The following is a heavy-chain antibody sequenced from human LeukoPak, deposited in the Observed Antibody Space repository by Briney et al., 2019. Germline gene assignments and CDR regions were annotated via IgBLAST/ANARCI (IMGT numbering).Heavy chain of an antibody. CDR3: ASVPNWGGYFDY. CDR2: IWYDGSNR. Sequence: GGSLRLSCAASGFTVSSYAMTWVRQAPGKGLEWVAVIWYDGSNRYYADSVKGRFTISRDNSKNTLYLQMNSLRAEDTAVYYCASVPNWGGYFDYWGQGTLVTVSS. D-gene: IGHD7-27*01. J-gene: IGHJ4*02. CDR1: GFTVSSYA. V-gene: IGHV3-33*08.